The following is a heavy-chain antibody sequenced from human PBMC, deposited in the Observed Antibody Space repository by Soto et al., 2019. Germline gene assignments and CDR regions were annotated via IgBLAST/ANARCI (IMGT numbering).Heavy chain of an antibody. CDR3: ARDAPYSNHNDY. Sequence: GGSLRLSCAASGFTFSTYTMSWVRQAPGKGLEWVSVISSSGSSPSYADSVQGRFTISRDNPKNTLYLQMSSLRAEDTAVYYCARDAPYSNHNDYWGQGTLVTVSS. CDR1: GFTFSTYT. V-gene: IGHV3-23*01. D-gene: IGHD4-4*01. CDR2: ISSSGSSP. J-gene: IGHJ4*02.